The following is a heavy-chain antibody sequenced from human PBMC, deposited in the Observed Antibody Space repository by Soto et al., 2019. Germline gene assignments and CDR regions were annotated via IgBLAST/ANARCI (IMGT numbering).Heavy chain of an antibody. CDR3: ALGSVVVPAAVHF. CDR2: MNPKSGDT. V-gene: IGHV1-8*02. D-gene: IGHD2-2*01. CDR1: GYTFTNFD. Sequence: QVQLVQSGAEVKKPGASVKVSCKASGYTFTNFDVNWVRQATGQGLEWMAWMNPKSGDTSFAQKFKGRVTLTRDTSINTAYMELSNLGSEDTAVYYCALGSVVVPAAVHFWGQGTLVTVSS. J-gene: IGHJ4*02.